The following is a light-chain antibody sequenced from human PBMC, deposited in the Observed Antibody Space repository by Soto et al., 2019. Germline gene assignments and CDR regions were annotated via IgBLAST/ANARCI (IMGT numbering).Light chain of an antibody. CDR1: QSISSW. CDR2: KAS. V-gene: IGKV1-5*03. CDR3: QQYNSYSPT. J-gene: IGKJ2*01. Sequence: DIQMTQSPSTLSASVGDRVTITCRASQSISSWLAWYQQKPGKAPKLLIYKASSLESGVPSRFSGSGSGTEFTLTISSLQPDDFATYDGQQYNSYSPTFGQGTKLEIK.